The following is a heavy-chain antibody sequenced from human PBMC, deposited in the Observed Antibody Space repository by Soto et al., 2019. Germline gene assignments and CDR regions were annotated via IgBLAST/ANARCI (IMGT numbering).Heavy chain of an antibody. CDR1: GYTFTSHS. D-gene: IGHD3-10*01. Sequence: QVQLVQSGAEVKKPGASVKVSCKASGYTFTSHSISWVRRAPGEGHEWEGWISAYNGYTNYAENFQGSVTMTTDASTSTAYMDLRSLRSDDTAVYYCARLGYYYGSGIYLFDPWGPGTLVNVSS. CDR3: ARLGYYYGSGIYLFDP. V-gene: IGHV1-18*04. CDR2: ISAYNGYT. J-gene: IGHJ5*02.